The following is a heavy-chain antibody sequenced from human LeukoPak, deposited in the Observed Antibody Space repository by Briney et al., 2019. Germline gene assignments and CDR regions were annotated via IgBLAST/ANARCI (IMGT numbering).Heavy chain of an antibody. D-gene: IGHD2-21*02. J-gene: IGHJ4*02. V-gene: IGHV4-30-2*01. CDR1: GGSISSGGYP. CDR3: ARVVVTYAAFYFDY. Sequence: SETLSLTCAVSGGSISSGGYPWSWIRQPPGKGLEWIANIHHSGSTFYNPSLKSRVTVSVDRSKNQFSLNLSSMTAADTAVYYCARVVVTYAAFYFDYWGQGTLVTVSS. CDR2: IHHSGST.